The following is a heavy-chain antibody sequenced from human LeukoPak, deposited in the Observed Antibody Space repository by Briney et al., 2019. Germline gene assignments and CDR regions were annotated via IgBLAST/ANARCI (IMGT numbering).Heavy chain of an antibody. J-gene: IGHJ4*02. D-gene: IGHD3-22*01. CDR2: IYSAGSI. CDR1: GFTFSHCH. V-gene: IGHV3-66*01. CDR3: ARGRSYYYDSTGSFDY. Sequence: QSGGSLRLSCAASGFTFSHCHMSGVRQAPGKGLEWVSVIYSAGSIYYADSVEGRFTISRDNSKNTLYLQMNSLRAEDTAMYYCARGRSYYYDSTGSFDYWGQGTLVTVSS.